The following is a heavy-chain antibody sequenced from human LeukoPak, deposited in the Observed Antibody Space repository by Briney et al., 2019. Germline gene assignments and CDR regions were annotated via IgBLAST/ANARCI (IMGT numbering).Heavy chain of an antibody. J-gene: IGHJ4*02. D-gene: IGHD2-2*01. CDR2: IYPSDSDT. Sequence: GESLKISCRGSGYSFTTYWIGWVRQMPGQGLEWIGIIYPSDSDTRYTPSVQGQVTMSADKSNNTAYLQWSSLKASDTAMYYCARRQGCSSTSCPPDYWGQGTLVTVSP. CDR3: ARRQGCSSTSCPPDY. CDR1: GYSFTTYW. V-gene: IGHV5-51*01.